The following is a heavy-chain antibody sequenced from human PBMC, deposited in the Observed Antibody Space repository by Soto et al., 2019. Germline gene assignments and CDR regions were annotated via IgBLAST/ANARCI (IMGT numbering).Heavy chain of an antibody. D-gene: IGHD1-1*01. V-gene: IGHV1-69*08. J-gene: IGHJ5*02. CDR1: GGTFSTYT. CDR3: AGDPDCHYNDSQASSYP. CDR2: IIPIISII. Sequence: QVQLVQSGAEVKKPGSSVKVSCKASGGTFSTYTITWVRQAPGQGLEWMGRIIPIISIINYAQKFPGRVTISADKFTGTAYVELTGLRSDDTAVYYCAGDPDCHYNDSQASSYPWGQGTLVTVSS.